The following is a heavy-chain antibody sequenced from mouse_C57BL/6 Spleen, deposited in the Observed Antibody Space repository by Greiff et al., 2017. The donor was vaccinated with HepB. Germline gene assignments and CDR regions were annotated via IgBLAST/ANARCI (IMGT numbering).Heavy chain of an antibody. V-gene: IGHV1-81*01. Sequence: LVESGAELARPGASVKLSCKASGYTFTSYGISWVKQRTGQGLEWIGEIYPRSGNTYYNEKFKGKATLTADKSSSTAYMELRSLTSEDSAVYFCARGVTTVVAPLDYWGQGTTLTVSS. CDR2: IYPRSGNT. CDR1: GYTFTSYG. CDR3: ARGVTTVVAPLDY. J-gene: IGHJ2*01. D-gene: IGHD1-1*01.